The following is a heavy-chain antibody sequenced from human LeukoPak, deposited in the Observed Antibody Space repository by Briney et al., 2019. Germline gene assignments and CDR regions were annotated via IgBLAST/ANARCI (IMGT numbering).Heavy chain of an antibody. D-gene: IGHD3-10*01. J-gene: IGHJ3*02. CDR3: ARGGAYDAFDI. CDR1: GFTFSNAW. CDR2: IYSGGST. V-gene: IGHV3-53*01. Sequence: GGSLRLSCAASGFTFSNAWMSWVRQAPGKGLEWVSVIYSGGSTYYADSVKGRFTISRDNSKNTLYLQMNSLRAEDTAVYYCARGGAYDAFDIWGQGTMVTVSS.